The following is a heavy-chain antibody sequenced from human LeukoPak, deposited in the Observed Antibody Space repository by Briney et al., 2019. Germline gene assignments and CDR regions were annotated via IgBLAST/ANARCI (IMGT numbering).Heavy chain of an antibody. CDR1: GYTFTSYD. CDR3: ARVPYDSSRYYLADAFDI. D-gene: IGHD3-22*01. J-gene: IGHJ3*02. V-gene: IGHV1-8*01. CDR2: MNPNSGNT. Sequence: GASVKVSCTASGYTFTSYDINWVRQATGQGLEWMGWMNPNSGNTGYAQKFQGRVTMTRNTSISTAYMELSSLRSEDTAVYYCARVPYDSSRYYLADAFDIWGQGTMVTVSS.